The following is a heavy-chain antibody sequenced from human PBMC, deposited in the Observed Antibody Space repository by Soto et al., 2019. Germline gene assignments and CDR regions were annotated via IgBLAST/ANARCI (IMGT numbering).Heavy chain of an antibody. V-gene: IGHV5-51*01. CDR3: ATYPPQSGDS. CDR1: GFSFTSYW. Sequence: PGESLKISCKGSGFSFTSYWIGWVRQMPGKGLEWMGIIYPADSDTRYSPSFQGQVTISADKSITTIYLHWSSLSASDTAMYYCATYPPQSGDSWGQGTLVTVSS. D-gene: IGHD3-10*01. CDR2: IYPADSDT. J-gene: IGHJ5*02.